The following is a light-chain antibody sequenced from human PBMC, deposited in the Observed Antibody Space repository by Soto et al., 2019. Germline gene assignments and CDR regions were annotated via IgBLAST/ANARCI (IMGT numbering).Light chain of an antibody. Sequence: EIVFTQSPGTLSLSPGERATLSCRASQSVSSSYLAWYQQKPGQAPRLLIYGASSRATGIPDRFSGSGSGTDFTLTIRRLEPEDFAVYYCQHQGTFGQGTKVDIK. CDR1: QSVSSSY. V-gene: IGKV3-20*01. J-gene: IGKJ1*01. CDR3: QHQGT. CDR2: GAS.